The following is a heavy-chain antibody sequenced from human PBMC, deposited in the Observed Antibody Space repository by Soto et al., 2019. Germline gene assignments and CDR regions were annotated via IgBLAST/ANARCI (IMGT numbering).Heavy chain of an antibody. D-gene: IGHD6-6*01. J-gene: IGHJ6*02. Sequence: QVQLLESGGGVVQPGRSLRLSCAASGFTFSSSGMHWVRQAPGKGLEWVAVISYDGSNKYYADSVKGRFTISRDNSKNRLYLQMNSPRAEDTAVYYCAKDRKRSSAHLNDYDYYGMDVWGQGTTVTVSS. CDR3: AKDRKRSSAHLNDYDYYGMDV. CDR2: ISYDGSNK. CDR1: GFTFSSSG. V-gene: IGHV3-30*18.